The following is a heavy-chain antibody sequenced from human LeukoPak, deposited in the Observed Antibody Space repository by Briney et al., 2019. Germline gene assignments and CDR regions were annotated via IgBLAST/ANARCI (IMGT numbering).Heavy chain of an antibody. J-gene: IGHJ3*02. CDR2: IYTSGNT. CDR3: TRAWQQLAYGFDI. Sequence: SQTLSLTCTVSGGSISSGSYYWIWIRQPAGKGLEWIGRIYTSGNTKYNPSLKSRVTMSVDTSKNQFSLKLTSVTAADTAMYYCTRAWQQLAYGFDIWGQGTMVTVSS. D-gene: IGHD6-13*01. V-gene: IGHV4-61*02. CDR1: GGSISSGSYY.